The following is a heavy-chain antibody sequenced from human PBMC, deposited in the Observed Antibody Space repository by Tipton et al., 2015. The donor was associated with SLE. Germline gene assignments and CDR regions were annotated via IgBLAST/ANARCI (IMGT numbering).Heavy chain of an antibody. Sequence: SLRLSCAASGFTFSDHYMDWVRQAPGKGLEWVGHTRNKASSYTTEYAASVKSRFTISREDSKNSLYLRSNSLKTEDTAVYYWTSGYCFDYWGQGSLVTVSS. D-gene: IGHD3-10*01. CDR1: GFTFSDHY. J-gene: IGHJ4*02. CDR3: TSGYCFDY. V-gene: IGHV3-72*01. CDR2: TRNKASSYTT.